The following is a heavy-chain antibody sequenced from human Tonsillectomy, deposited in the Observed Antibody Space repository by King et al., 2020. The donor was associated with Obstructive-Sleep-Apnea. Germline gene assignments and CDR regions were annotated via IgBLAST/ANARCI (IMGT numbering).Heavy chain of an antibody. CDR3: AREYYYDTAAAFDI. CDR2: IWYDGSNK. J-gene: IGHJ3*02. Sequence: QLVQSGGGVVQPGRSLRLSCAASGFTFSSYGMHWVRQAPGKGLEWVAVIWYDGSNKYYADSVKGRFTISRDNSWNTLYLQMNSLRAEDTAVYYCAREYYYDTAAAFDIWGQGTMVTVSS. CDR1: GFTFSSYG. V-gene: IGHV3-33*01. D-gene: IGHD3-22*01.